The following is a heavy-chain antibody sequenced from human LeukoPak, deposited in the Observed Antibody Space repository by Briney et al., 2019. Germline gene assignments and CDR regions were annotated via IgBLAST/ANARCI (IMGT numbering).Heavy chain of an antibody. Sequence: GRSLRLSCAASGFTFSSYAMHWVCQAPGKGLEWVAVISYDGSNKYYADSVKDRFTISRDNSKNTLYLQMNSLRAEDTAVYYCARDAADGSYYDYWGQGTLVTVSS. CDR1: GFTFSSYA. CDR2: ISYDGSNK. CDR3: ARDAADGSYYDY. D-gene: IGHD6-13*01. V-gene: IGHV3-30-3*01. J-gene: IGHJ4*02.